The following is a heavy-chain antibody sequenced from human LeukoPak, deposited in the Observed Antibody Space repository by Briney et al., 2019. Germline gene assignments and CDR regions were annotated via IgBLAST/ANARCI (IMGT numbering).Heavy chain of an antibody. D-gene: IGHD4-17*01. V-gene: IGHV4-61*08. CDR3: ARRSYGDYSFDY. J-gene: IGHJ4*02. Sequence: PSETLSLTCTVSGGSISSGGYYWSWIRQPPGKGLEWIGYIYYSGNAIYNPSLKSRVTISVDTSKNQFSLKLSSVTAADTAVYYCARRSYGDYSFDYWGQGTLVTVSS. CDR1: GGSISSGGYY. CDR2: IYYSGNA.